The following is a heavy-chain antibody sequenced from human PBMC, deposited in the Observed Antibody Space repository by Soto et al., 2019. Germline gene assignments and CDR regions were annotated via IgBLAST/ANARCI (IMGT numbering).Heavy chain of an antibody. CDR1: GFTFSNAW. CDR2: IKRKNDGGTT. CDR3: TTNRIAYCTNGVCDEFDY. J-gene: IGHJ4*02. Sequence: PGGSLRLSCAASGFTFSNAWMSWVRQAPGKGLEWVGRIKRKNDGGTTDYAAPVKGRFTISRDDSKNTLYLQMNSLKTEDTAVYYCTTNRIAYCTNGVCDEFDYWGQGTLVTVSS. V-gene: IGHV3-15*01. D-gene: IGHD2-8*01.